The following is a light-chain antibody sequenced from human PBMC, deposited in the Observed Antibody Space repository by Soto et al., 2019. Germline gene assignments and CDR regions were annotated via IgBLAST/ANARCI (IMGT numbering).Light chain of an antibody. V-gene: IGKV3-20*01. J-gene: IGKJ1*01. CDR3: QQYAGSTRT. Sequence: EIVMTQSPGTLSLSPGERPTLSCRDSQSVSSNYLAWYQQKPGQAPRVXIYGASSRETGIPDRFSGSGSGTEFTLTINRVEPEDFEVDVCQQYAGSTRTFGQGTKVDIK. CDR2: GAS. CDR1: QSVSSNY.